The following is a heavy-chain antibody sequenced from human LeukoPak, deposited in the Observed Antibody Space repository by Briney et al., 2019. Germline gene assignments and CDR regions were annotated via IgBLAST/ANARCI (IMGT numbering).Heavy chain of an antibody. CDR1: GFTFSSYG. Sequence: PGGSLRLSCAASGFTFSSYGMHWVRQAPGKGLEWVSAISGSGGSTYYADSVKGRFTISRDNSKNTLYLQMNSLRAEDTAVYYCAKMKRVTYYDSSGFTDAFDIWGQGTMVTVSS. V-gene: IGHV3-23*01. CDR2: ISGSGGST. CDR3: AKMKRVTYYDSSGFTDAFDI. D-gene: IGHD3-22*01. J-gene: IGHJ3*02.